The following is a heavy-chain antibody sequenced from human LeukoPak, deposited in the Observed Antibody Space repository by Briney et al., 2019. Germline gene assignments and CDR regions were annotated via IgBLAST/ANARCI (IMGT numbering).Heavy chain of an antibody. D-gene: IGHD6-13*01. V-gene: IGHV3-11*04. CDR3: ARSTIAAQGPTNY. Sequence: GGSLRLSCAASGFTFSDFYMSWIRQAPGKGLEWVSAISGSGGSTYYADSVKGRFTISRDNAKNTLYLQMSSLRAEDTAVYYCARSTIAAQGPTNYWGQGTLVTVSS. CDR2: ISGSGGST. CDR1: GFTFSDFY. J-gene: IGHJ4*02.